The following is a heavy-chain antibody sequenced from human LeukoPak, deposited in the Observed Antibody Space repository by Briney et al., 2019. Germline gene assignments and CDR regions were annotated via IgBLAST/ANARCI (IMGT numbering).Heavy chain of an antibody. J-gene: IGHJ4*02. CDR2: INSDGSST. D-gene: IGHD6-19*01. CDR1: GFTFSSYW. Sequence: GGSLRLSCAASGFTFSSYWMHWVRQAPGKGLVWVSRINSDGSSTSYADSVKGRFTISRDNAKNTLYLQMNSLRAEDTAVYYCARAEHSSGWYDYWGQGTLVTVSS. CDR3: ARAEHSSGWYDY. V-gene: IGHV3-74*01.